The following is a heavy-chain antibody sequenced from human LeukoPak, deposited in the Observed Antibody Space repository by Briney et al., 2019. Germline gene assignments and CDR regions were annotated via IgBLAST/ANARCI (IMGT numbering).Heavy chain of an antibody. Sequence: GGSLRLSCAASGFTFSDFCMTWVRKAPGQGLEWVSYISSSGFSIYYADSVKGRFTISRDNARNSLYLQMNSLRAEDTAMYYCARDATPTQLWFRGSFDYWGLGALVTVAS. V-gene: IGHV3-48*01. CDR3: ARDATPTQLWFRGSFDY. CDR2: ISSSGFSI. D-gene: IGHD5-18*01. J-gene: IGHJ4*02. CDR1: GFTFSDFC.